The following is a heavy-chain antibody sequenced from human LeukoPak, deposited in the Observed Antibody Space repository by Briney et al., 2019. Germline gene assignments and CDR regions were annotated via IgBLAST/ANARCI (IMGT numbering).Heavy chain of an antibody. V-gene: IGHV3-11*04. CDR3: ARDKDSSGWYSGSFDY. CDR2: ISSSGDKT. J-gene: IGHJ4*02. CDR1: GFTFRDYD. D-gene: IGHD6-19*01. Sequence: GGSLRLSCTGSGFTFRDYDLSWIRQAPGKGLEWISYISSSGDKTYYVDSVKGRFTLYRDNAKNSVYLQMSSLRPEDTAVYYCARDKDSSGWYSGSFDYWGQGTLVTVSS.